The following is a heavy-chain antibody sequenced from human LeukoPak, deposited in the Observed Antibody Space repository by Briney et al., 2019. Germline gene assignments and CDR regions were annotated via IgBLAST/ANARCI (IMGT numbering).Heavy chain of an antibody. CDR3: ARDGPPYYYYYGMDV. CDR1: GGSISSSSYY. Sequence: SETLSLTCTVSGGSISSSSYYWGWIRQPPGKGLEWIGSIYYSGSTYYNPSLKSRVTISVDTSKNQFSLKLSSVTAADTAVYYCARDGPPYYYYYGMDVWGQGTTVTVSS. V-gene: IGHV4-39*07. J-gene: IGHJ6*02. CDR2: IYYSGST.